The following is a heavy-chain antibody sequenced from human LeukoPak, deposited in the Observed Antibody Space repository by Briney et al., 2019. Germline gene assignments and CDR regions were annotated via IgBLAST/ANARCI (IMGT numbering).Heavy chain of an antibody. CDR3: ARDLNTDYDYVWGSCRQNYYYGMDV. CDR1: GFTFSSYS. J-gene: IGHJ6*04. Sequence: GGSLRLSCAASGFTFSSYSMNWVRQAPGKGLEWVSSISSSSSYIYYADSVKGRFTISRDNAKNSLYLQMNSLRAEDTAVYYCARDLNTDYDYVWGSCRQNYYYGMDVWGKGITVTVSS. V-gene: IGHV3-21*01. CDR2: ISSSSSYI. D-gene: IGHD3-16*02.